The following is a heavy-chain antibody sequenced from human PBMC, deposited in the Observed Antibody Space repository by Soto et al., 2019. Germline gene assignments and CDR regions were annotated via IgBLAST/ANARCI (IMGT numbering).Heavy chain of an antibody. Sequence: SETLSLTCTVSGGSISSGDYYWSWIRQPPGKGLEWIGYIYYSGSTYYNPSLKSRVTISVDTSKNQFSLKLSSVTAADTAVYYCARVNGYSSGWPPLWYDYWGQGTLVTVSS. CDR2: IYYSGST. V-gene: IGHV4-30-4*01. J-gene: IGHJ4*02. CDR3: ARVNGYSSGWPPLWYDY. D-gene: IGHD6-19*01. CDR1: GGSISSGDYY.